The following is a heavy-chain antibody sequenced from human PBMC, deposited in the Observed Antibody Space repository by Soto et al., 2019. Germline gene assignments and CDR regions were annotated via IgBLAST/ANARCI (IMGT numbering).Heavy chain of an antibody. CDR2: INGYTGNT. CDR3: ARDVAYSTSYPNCDY. Sequence: QVHLVQSGAEVKNPGTSVKVSCKASGYTFTSYGISWVRQAPGQGLEWMGWINGYTGNTNYAQKFQGRVSMTTDKSTRTAYMELRSLRADDTAVFYCARDVAYSTSYPNCDYWGQGTLVTVSS. D-gene: IGHD6-6*01. V-gene: IGHV1-18*01. J-gene: IGHJ4*02. CDR1: GYTFTSYG.